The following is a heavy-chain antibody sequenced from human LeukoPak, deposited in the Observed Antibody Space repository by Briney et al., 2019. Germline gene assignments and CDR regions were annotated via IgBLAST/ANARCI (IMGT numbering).Heavy chain of an antibody. CDR1: GFTFSSYS. CDR2: ISSSSSTI. J-gene: IGHJ3*02. Sequence: GGSLRLSCAASGFTFSSYSVNWVRQAPGKGLEWVSYISSSSSTIYYADSVKGRFTISRDNAKNSLYLQMNSLRAEDTAVYYCAKVWERYCSSTSCYGAFDIWGQGTMVTVSS. V-gene: IGHV3-48*01. CDR3: AKVWERYCSSTSCYGAFDI. D-gene: IGHD2-2*01.